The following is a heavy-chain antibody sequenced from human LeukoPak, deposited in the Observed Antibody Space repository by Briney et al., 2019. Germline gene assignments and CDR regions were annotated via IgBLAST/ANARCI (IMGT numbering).Heavy chain of an antibody. Sequence: VASVKVSCKASGYTFTGYYMRWVRQAPGQGLEWMGWINPNSGGTNYAQKFQGRVTMTRDTSISTAYMELSRLRSDDTAVYYCARDLIDYGDYGYAFDIWGQGTMVTVSS. CDR3: ARDLIDYGDYGYAFDI. D-gene: IGHD4-17*01. CDR1: GYTFTGYY. V-gene: IGHV1-2*02. CDR2: INPNSGGT. J-gene: IGHJ3*02.